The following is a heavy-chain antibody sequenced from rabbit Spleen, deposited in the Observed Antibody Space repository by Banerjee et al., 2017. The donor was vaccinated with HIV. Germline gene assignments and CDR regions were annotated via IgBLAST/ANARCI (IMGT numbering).Heavy chain of an antibody. V-gene: IGHV1S40*01. CDR3: ARETSGGWGVVLYYFRL. D-gene: IGHD4-1*01. J-gene: IGHJ4*01. Sequence: QSLEESGGGLVKPEASPTLTCTASGFSFSSKYYMCWVRQAPGKGLEWIACINTGSSGSTNYASWAKGRFTISKTSSTTVTLQMTSLTAADTATYFCARETSGGWGVVLYYFRLWGPGTLVTVS. CDR2: INTGSSGST. CDR1: GFSFSSKYY.